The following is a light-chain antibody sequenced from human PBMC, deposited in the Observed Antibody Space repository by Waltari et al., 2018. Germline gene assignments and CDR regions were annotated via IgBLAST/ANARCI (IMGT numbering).Light chain of an antibody. J-gene: IGKJ1*01. Sequence: IQMTQSPSSRSASVGDRFTITCRSSLGISPSLAWYQHKPGKAPHLLLFSASRLKGGVQARFSGRGPGPDYTRTISSLEPEDFATYYCDQHYGTPRKFGQGTKVDIK. CDR1: LGISPS. CDR2: SAS. CDR3: DQHYGTPRK. V-gene: IGKV1-NL1*01.